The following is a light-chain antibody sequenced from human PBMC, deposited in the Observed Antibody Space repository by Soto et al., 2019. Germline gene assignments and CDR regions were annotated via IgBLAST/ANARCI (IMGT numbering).Light chain of an antibody. CDR1: SSNIGNNG. V-gene: IGLV1-36*01. J-gene: IGLJ1*01. Sequence: QSVLTQPPSVSVAPRQRVTISCSGSSSNIGNNGVNWYQQLPGKAPKLLIYYDDLVPSGVPDRFSGSKSGSSASLAISGLQSEDEADYYCAAWDDSLNDYVFGTGTKLTVL. CDR2: YDD. CDR3: AAWDDSLNDYV.